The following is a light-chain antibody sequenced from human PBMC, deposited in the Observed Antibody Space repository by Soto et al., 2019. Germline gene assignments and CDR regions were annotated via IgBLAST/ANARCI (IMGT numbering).Light chain of an antibody. V-gene: IGLV1-44*01. J-gene: IGLJ3*02. CDR3: AAWDDSLNRML. CDR1: SSNIGSDT. CDR2: SDN. Sequence: QSVLTQPPSASGTPGQRVTISCSGSSSNIGSDTVNWFQQLPGTAPKLLIYSDNQRPSGVPDRFSGSKSGNSASLAISGLQSEDEADYYCAAWDDSLNRMLFGGGTQLTVL.